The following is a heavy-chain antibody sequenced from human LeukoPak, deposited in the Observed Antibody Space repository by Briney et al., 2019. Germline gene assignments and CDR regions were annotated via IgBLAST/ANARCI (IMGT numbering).Heavy chain of an antibody. J-gene: IGHJ4*02. Sequence: PGGSLRLSCAASGFTLSSYAMTWVRQAPGKGLDWVSGISATGGNTYYADSVKGRFTISRDNSRNTLYLQLNSLRADDTAVYYCAKGTLYSSRNYFDYWGQGTLVTVSS. CDR2: ISATGGNT. D-gene: IGHD6-13*01. CDR1: GFTLSSYA. CDR3: AKGTLYSSRNYFDY. V-gene: IGHV3-23*01.